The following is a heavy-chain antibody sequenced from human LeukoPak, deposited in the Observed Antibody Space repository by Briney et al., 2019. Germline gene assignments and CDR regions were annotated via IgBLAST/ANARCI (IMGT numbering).Heavy chain of an antibody. Sequence: SETLSLTCAVSGGSISSSNWWSWVRQPPGKGLEWIGEIYHSGSTNYNPYLKSRVTISVDKSKNQFSLKLSSVTAADTAVYYCAREARTSMGFGEGWFDPWGQGTLVTVSS. CDR2: IYHSGST. V-gene: IGHV4-4*02. D-gene: IGHD3-10*01. J-gene: IGHJ5*02. CDR3: AREARTSMGFGEGWFDP. CDR1: GGSISSSNW.